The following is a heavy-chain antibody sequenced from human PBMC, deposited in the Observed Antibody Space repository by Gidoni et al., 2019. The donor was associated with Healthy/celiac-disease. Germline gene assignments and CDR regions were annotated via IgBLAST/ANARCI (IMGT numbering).Heavy chain of an antibody. CDR3: AKDKIEGDYYYYGMDV. CDR1: GFTFSSYG. V-gene: IGHV3-30*18. CDR2: ISYDGSNK. J-gene: IGHJ6*02. Sequence: QVQLVESGGGVVQPGWSLRLSCAASGFTFSSYGMHWVRQAPGKGLEWVAVISYDGSNKYYADSVKGRFTISRDNSKNTLYLQMNSLRAEDTAVYYCAKDKIEGDYYYYGMDVWGQGTTVTVSS.